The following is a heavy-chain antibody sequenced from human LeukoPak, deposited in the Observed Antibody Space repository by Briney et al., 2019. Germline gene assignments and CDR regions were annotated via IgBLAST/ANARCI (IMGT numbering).Heavy chain of an antibody. V-gene: IGHV4-34*01. CDR3: ASASSYYYDSSGYYFFDY. D-gene: IGHD3-22*01. J-gene: IGHJ4*02. Sequence: PSETLSLTCAVYGGSFSVYYWSWIRQPPGKGLEWIGEINHSGSTNYNPSLKSRVTISVDTSKNQFSLKLSSVTAADTAVYYCASASSYYYDSSGYYFFDYWGQGTLVTVSS. CDR2: INHSGST. CDR1: GGSFSVYY.